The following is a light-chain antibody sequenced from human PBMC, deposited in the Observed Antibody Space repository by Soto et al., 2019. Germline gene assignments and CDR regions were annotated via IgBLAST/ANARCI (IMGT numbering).Light chain of an antibody. CDR1: QSVSSY. CDR3: QQRSNGLRWT. V-gene: IGKV3-11*01. Sequence: EIVLTQSPATLSLSPGERATLSCRASQSVSSYLAWYQQKPGQAPRLLIYDASNRATGIPARFSGSGSGTDFTLTISSLEPEDFAVYYCQQRSNGLRWTFGQGTKVEIK. CDR2: DAS. J-gene: IGKJ1*01.